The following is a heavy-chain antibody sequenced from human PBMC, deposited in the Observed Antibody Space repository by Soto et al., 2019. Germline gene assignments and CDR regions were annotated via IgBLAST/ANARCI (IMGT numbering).Heavy chain of an antibody. D-gene: IGHD3-10*01. CDR3: AKGPITTVRGAVGYGMDV. CDR2: ISYDGSNK. V-gene: IGHV3-30*18. CDR1: GFTFSSYG. Sequence: GGSLRLSCAASGFTFSSYGMHWVRQAPGKGLEWVAVISYDGSNKYYADSVKGRFTISRDNSKNTLYLQMNSLRAEDTAVYYCAKGPITTVRGAVGYGMDVWGQGTTVTSP. J-gene: IGHJ6*02.